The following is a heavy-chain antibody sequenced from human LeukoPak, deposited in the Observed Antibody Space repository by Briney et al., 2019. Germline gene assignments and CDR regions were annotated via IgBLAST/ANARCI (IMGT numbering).Heavy chain of an antibody. CDR3: ARDVYCSGGSCFMWRLYYGMDV. V-gene: IGHV1-18*01. D-gene: IGHD2-15*01. CDR1: GYTFTSYG. J-gene: IGHJ6*02. Sequence: GASVKVSCKASGYTFTSYGISWVRQAPGQGLEWMGWISAYNGNTNYAQKLQGRVTMTTDTSTSTAYMELRSLRSDDTAVYYCARDVYCSGGSCFMWRLYYGMDVWGQGTTVTVSS. CDR2: ISAYNGNT.